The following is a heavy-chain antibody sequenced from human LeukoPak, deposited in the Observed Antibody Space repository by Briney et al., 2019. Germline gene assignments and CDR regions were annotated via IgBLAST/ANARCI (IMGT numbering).Heavy chain of an antibody. J-gene: IGHJ2*01. CDR2: IYPGDSDT. CDR3: ARHKKITGTPWEWYFDL. CDR1: GYSFTNFW. D-gene: IGHD1-7*01. V-gene: IGHV5-51*01. Sequence: GESLKISCKGFGYSFTNFWIGWVRQMPGKGLELMGIIYPGDSDTRYSPSFQGQVTISADKSISTAYLQWSSLKASDTAMYYCARHKKITGTPWEWYFDLWGRGTLVTVSS.